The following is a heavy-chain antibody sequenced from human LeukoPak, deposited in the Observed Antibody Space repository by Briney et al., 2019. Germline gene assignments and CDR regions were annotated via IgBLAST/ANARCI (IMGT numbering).Heavy chain of an antibody. D-gene: IGHD1-26*01. CDR3: ARDLLYSGSYSWYFDL. CDR1: GFTFSRNG. J-gene: IGHJ2*01. V-gene: IGHV3-33*01. Sequence: PGRSLRLSCAASGFTFSRNGMHWVRRAPGKGLEWVALIYYDGSNKYYVDSVRGRFTISRDNSKNMLYLQMNSLRAEDTAVYYCARDLLYSGSYSWYFDLWGSGIPVTVSS. CDR2: IYYDGSNK.